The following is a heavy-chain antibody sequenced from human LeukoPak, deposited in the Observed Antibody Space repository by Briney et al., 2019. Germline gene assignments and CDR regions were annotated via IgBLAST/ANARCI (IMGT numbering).Heavy chain of an antibody. D-gene: IGHD4-17*01. CDR2: INHSGST. V-gene: IGHV4-34*01. CDR3: ATRMTTVTKASGYYFDY. J-gene: IGHJ4*02. Sequence: PSETLSLTCAVYGGSFSGYYWSWIRQPPGKGLEWIGEINHSGSTNYNPSLKSRVTISVDTSKNQFSLKLSSVTAADTAVYYCATRMTTVTKASGYYFDYWGQGTLVTVSS. CDR1: GGSFSGYY.